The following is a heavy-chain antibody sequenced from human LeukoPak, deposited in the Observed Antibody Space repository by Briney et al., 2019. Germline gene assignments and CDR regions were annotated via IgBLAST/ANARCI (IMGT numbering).Heavy chain of an antibody. CDR2: IYYSGST. CDR1: GGSISSGDYY. Sequence: SETLSITCTVSGGSISSGDYYWSWIRQPPGKGLEWIGYIYYSGSTYYNPSLKSRVTISVDTSKNQFSLKLSSVTAADTAVYYCARGDSGSRPLDAFHIWGQGTMVTVSS. D-gene: IGHD1-26*01. J-gene: IGHJ3*02. V-gene: IGHV4-30-4*08. CDR3: ARGDSGSRPLDAFHI.